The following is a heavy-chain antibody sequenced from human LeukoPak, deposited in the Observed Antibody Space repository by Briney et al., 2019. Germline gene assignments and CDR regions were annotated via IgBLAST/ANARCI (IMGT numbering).Heavy chain of an antibody. CDR2: ISGSGVST. J-gene: IGHJ5*02. CDR1: GFTFSSSV. V-gene: IGHV3-23*01. D-gene: IGHD5-18*01. CDR3: ARSQRFDP. Sequence: PGGSLRLSCVASGFTFSSSVMNWVRQAPGKGLEWVSTISGSGVSTYYADSVQGRFTISRDNSKNTLYLQMNSLRAEDTAVHSCARSQRFDPWGQGTPVTVSS.